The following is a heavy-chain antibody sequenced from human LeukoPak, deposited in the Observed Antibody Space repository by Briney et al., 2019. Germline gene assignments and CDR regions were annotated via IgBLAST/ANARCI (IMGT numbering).Heavy chain of an antibody. D-gene: IGHD6-19*01. CDR3: AKVIIAVAGPPNY. J-gene: IGHJ4*02. Sequence: GGSLRLSCAASGFTFSSYAMRGVRQAPGKGREWVSAISGSGGSTYYADSVKGRFTISRDNSKTTLYLQMNSLRAEDTAVYYCAKVIIAVAGPPNYWGQGTLVTVSS. V-gene: IGHV3-23*01. CDR2: ISGSGGST. CDR1: GFTFSSYA.